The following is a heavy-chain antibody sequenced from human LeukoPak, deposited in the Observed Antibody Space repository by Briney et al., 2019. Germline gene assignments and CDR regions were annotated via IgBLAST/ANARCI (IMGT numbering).Heavy chain of an antibody. CDR2: ISTYNGNT. V-gene: IGHV1-18*04. J-gene: IGHJ5*02. CDR1: GYTFTSYA. Sequence: ASVKVSCKTSGYTFTSYAISWVRQASGQGLEWMGWISTYNGNTNYAQKLQGRVTMTTDTSTSTAYLELRSLRSDDTAVYYCARDLDGDSNSWGQGTLVTVSS. CDR3: ARDLDGDSNS. D-gene: IGHD4-17*01.